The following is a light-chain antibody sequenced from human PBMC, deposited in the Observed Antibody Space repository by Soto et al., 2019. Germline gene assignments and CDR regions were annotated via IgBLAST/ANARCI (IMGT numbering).Light chain of an antibody. CDR3: GTWDNSLGDGHVV. J-gene: IGLJ2*01. V-gene: IGLV1-51*01. CDR1: SSNIGNNY. CDR2: DND. Sequence: QSVLTQPPSVSAAPGQKVTISCSGGSSNIGNNYVSWYQQLPGTAPKLLIYDNDKRSSGIPDRFSGSKSGTSATLGITGLQTGDEADYYCGTWDNSLGDGHVVFGGGTKLTVL.